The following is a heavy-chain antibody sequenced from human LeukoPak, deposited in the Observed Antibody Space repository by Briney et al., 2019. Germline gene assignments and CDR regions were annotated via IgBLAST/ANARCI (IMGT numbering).Heavy chain of an antibody. CDR2: IWYDGSNK. CDR1: GFTFSSYG. V-gene: IGHV3-33*01. CDR3: ARDSVLGGYPQYYFDY. Sequence: PGRSLRLSCAASGFTFSSYGMHWVRQAPGKGLEWVAVIWYDGSNKYYADSVKCRFTISRDNSKTTLYLQMNSLRAEDTAVYYCARDSVLGGYPQYYFDYWGQGTLVTVSS. J-gene: IGHJ4*02. D-gene: IGHD5-12*01.